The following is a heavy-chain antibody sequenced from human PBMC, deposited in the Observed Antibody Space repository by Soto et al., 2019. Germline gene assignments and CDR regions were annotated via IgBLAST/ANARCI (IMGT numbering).Heavy chain of an antibody. Sequence: QVQLVQSGAEVKKPGASVKVSCKASGYTFTSYDINWVRQATGQGLEWMGWMNPNRGNTGYAQKFQGRVTMTRNTSISTAYMELSSLRSEDTAVYYGARAQVYDFGSGRGDYFDYWGQGTLVTVSS. J-gene: IGHJ4*02. CDR1: GYTFTSYD. CDR2: MNPNRGNT. CDR3: ARAQVYDFGSGRGDYFDY. V-gene: IGHV1-8*01. D-gene: IGHD3-3*01.